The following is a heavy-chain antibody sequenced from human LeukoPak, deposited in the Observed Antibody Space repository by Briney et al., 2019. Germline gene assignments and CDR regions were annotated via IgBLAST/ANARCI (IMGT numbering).Heavy chain of an antibody. V-gene: IGHV3-23*01. CDR1: GFTFSSYA. CDR2: ISGSGGST. Sequence: GGSLRLSCAASGFTFSSYAMSWVRQAPGKGLEWVSAISGSGGSTYYADSVKGQFTISRDNSKNTLYLQMNSLRAEDTAVYYCVKDTIFTVDPFDYWGQGTLVTVSS. CDR3: VKDTIFTVDPFDY. D-gene: IGHD3-3*01. J-gene: IGHJ4*02.